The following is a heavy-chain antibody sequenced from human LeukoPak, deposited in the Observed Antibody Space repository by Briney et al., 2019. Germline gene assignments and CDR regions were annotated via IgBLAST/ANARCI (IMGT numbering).Heavy chain of an antibody. J-gene: IGHJ4*02. V-gene: IGHV4-34*01. D-gene: IGHD5-18*01. CDR3: ARRKLWAHFDY. CDR2: INHSGST. Sequence: SETLSLTCAVYGGSFSGYYWSWIRQPPGKGLEWIGEINHSGSTNYNPSLKSRVTISVDTSKNQFSLKLSSVTAADTAVYYCARRKLWAHFDYWGQGTLVTVSS. CDR1: GGSFSGYY.